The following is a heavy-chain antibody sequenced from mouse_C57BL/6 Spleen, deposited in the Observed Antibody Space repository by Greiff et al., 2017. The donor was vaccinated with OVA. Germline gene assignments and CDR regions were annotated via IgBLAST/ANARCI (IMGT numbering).Heavy chain of an antibody. Sequence: QVQLQQPGAELVMPGASVKLSCKASGYTFTSYWMHWVKQRPGQGLEWIGGIDPSDSYTNYNQKFKGKSTLTVDKSSSTAYMQLSSLTSEDSAVYYCAITTVVADYAMDYWGQGTSVTVSS. CDR3: AITTVVADYAMDY. V-gene: IGHV1-69*01. CDR1: GYTFTSYW. D-gene: IGHD1-1*01. CDR2: IDPSDSYT. J-gene: IGHJ4*01.